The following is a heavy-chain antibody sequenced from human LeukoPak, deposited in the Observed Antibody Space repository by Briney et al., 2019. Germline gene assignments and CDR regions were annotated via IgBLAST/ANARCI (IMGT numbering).Heavy chain of an antibody. D-gene: IGHD3-10*01. J-gene: IGHJ3*02. V-gene: IGHV1-2*06. CDR2: INPNSGGT. Sequence: ASVKVSCKASGYTFTGYYMHWVRQAPGQGLEWMGRINPNSGGTNYAQKFQGRVTMTRDTSISTAYVELSRLRSDDTAVYYCASPRRNRKELLWFGETSHDAFDIWGQGTMVTVSS. CDR3: ASPRRNRKELLWFGETSHDAFDI. CDR1: GYTFTGYY.